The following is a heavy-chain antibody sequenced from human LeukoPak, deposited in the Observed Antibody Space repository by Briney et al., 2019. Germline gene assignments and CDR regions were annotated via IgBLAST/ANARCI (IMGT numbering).Heavy chain of an antibody. D-gene: IGHD4-17*01. CDR3: AKDADDYVSYFDY. J-gene: IGHJ4*02. Sequence: GGSLRLSCAASGFTLTTYAMTWVRQAPGKGLEWVSGITASGPTTYYADSVKGRFAFSRDNSKNTLYLQMNSLRAEDTAVYYCAKDADDYVSYFDYWGQGTLVTVSS. CDR1: GFTLTTYA. V-gene: IGHV3-23*01. CDR2: ITASGPTT.